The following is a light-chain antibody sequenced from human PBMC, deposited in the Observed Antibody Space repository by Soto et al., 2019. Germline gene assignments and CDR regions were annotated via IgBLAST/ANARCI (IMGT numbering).Light chain of an antibody. V-gene: IGKV3D-15*01. CDR1: QRISSN. CDR3: QHYNNWPPYT. Sequence: EIVMTQSPDTLSVSQGERATLSCRASQRISSNLAWYQQKPGQAPRLLIYGASTRATGVPARFSGSGSETDFTLTISNLQSEDCAVYYCQHYNNWPPYTFGQRTKVDI. J-gene: IGKJ2*01. CDR2: GAS.